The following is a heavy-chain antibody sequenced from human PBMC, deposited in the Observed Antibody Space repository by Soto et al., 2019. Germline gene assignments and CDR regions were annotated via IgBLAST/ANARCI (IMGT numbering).Heavy chain of an antibody. V-gene: IGHV1-8*01. Sequence: GASVKVSCKASGYTFTSYDINWVRQATGQGLEWMGWMNPNSGNTGYAQKFQGRVTMTRNTSISTAYMELSSLRSEDTAVYYCARPRTPTDFWSGYFREYGMDVWGQGTTVTVSS. D-gene: IGHD3-3*01. J-gene: IGHJ6*02. CDR2: MNPNSGNT. CDR3: ARPRTPTDFWSGYFREYGMDV. CDR1: GYTFTSYD.